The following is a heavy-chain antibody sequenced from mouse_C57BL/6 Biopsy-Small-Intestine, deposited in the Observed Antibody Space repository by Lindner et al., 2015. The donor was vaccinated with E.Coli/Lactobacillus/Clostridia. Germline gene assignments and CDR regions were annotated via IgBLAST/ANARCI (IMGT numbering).Heavy chain of an antibody. V-gene: IGHV2-3*01. Sequence: VQLQESGPGLVAPSQSLSITCTVSGFSLTSYGVSWVRQPPGEGLEWLGVIWGDGGTHYHSALISRLSISKDNSKSQVFLKLNSLQTDGTATYYCAREVLPMDYWGQGTSVTVSS. CDR3: AREVLPMDY. D-gene: IGHD1-1*01. CDR2: IWGDGGT. J-gene: IGHJ4*01. CDR1: GFSLTSYG.